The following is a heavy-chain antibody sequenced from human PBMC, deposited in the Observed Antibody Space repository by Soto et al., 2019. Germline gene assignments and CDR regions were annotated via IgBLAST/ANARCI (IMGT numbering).Heavy chain of an antibody. CDR3: ARDLALNIAAAGTRFDP. CDR1: GYTFTSYG. V-gene: IGHV1-18*01. Sequence: ASVKVSCKASGYTFTSYGISWVRQAPGQGLEWMGWISAYNGNTNYAQKLQGRVTMTTDTSTSTAYMELRSLRSDDTAVYYCARDLALNIAAAGTRFDPWGQGTLVTVS. D-gene: IGHD6-13*01. CDR2: ISAYNGNT. J-gene: IGHJ5*02.